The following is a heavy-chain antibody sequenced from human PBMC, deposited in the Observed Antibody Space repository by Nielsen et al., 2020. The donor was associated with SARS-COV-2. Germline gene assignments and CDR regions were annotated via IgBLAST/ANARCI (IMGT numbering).Heavy chain of an antibody. D-gene: IGHD3-10*01. Sequence: VRQAPGKGLEWVSAISASGGSTYYADSVKGRFTISRDNSKNTLYLQMNSLRAEDTAVYYCAKSLYYYGSGSYAIFDYWGQGTLVTVSS. J-gene: IGHJ4*02. V-gene: IGHV3-23*01. CDR2: ISASGGST. CDR3: AKSLYYYGSGSYAIFDY.